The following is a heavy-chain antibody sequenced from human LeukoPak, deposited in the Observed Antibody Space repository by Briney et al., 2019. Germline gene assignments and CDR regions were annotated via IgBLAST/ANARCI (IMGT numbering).Heavy chain of an antibody. J-gene: IGHJ6*03. CDR1: GGSISSSSYY. Sequence: SETLSLTCTVSGGSISSSSYYWGWIRQPPGKGLEWIGSIYYSGSTYYNPSLKSRVTISVDTSKNQFSLKLSSVTAADTAVYYCARDWEGYSSSWYYYYMDVWGKGTTVTVSS. D-gene: IGHD6-13*01. CDR3: ARDWEGYSSSWYYYYMDV. CDR2: IYYSGST. V-gene: IGHV4-39*07.